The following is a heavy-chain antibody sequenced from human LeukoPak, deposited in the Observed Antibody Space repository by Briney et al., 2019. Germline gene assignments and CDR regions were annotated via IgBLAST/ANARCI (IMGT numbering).Heavy chain of an antibody. CDR2: ISYAGSNK. V-gene: IGHV3-30-3*01. CDR1: GFTFNSYA. J-gene: IGHJ4*02. Sequence: PGGSLRLSCASSGFTFNSYAMHWVRQAPGKGLEWVAVISYAGSNKYYADSVKGRFTISRDNSKNTLYLQMNSLRAEDTAVYYCAREGPDYWGQGTLVTVSS. CDR3: AREGPDY.